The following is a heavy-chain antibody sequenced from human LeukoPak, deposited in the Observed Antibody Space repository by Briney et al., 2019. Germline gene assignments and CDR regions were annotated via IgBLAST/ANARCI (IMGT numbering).Heavy chain of an antibody. CDR3: AREISIAAAAYFDY. J-gene: IGHJ4*02. CDR2: IYHSGST. D-gene: IGHD6-13*01. V-gene: IGHV4-30-2*01. CDR1: GGSISSGGYS. Sequence: SQTLSLTCAVSGGSISSGGYSWSWIRQPPGKGLEWIGYIYHSGSTYYNPSLKSRVTISVDRSKNQFSLKLSSVTAVDTAVYYCAREISIAAAAYFDYWGQGTLVTVSS.